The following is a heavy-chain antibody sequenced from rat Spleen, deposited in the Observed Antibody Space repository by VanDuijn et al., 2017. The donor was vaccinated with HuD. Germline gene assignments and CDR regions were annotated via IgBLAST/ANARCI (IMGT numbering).Heavy chain of an antibody. CDR3: VRQDTSGYSKWFTY. CDR1: GFTFSNYD. CDR2: ISPGGGNT. D-gene: IGHD4-3*01. J-gene: IGHJ3*01. V-gene: IGHV5S23*01. Sequence: EVQLVESGGDLVQPGRSLKLSCAASGFTFSNYDMAWVRQDSTKGLEWVASISPGGGNTYYRDSVKGRFTVSRENAKSTLYLQMDSLRSEDTATFGCVRQDTSGYSKWFTYWGQGTLVTVSS.